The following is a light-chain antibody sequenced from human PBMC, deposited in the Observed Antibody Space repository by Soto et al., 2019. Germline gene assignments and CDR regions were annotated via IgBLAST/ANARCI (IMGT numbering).Light chain of an antibody. CDR3: LQLNSYPRS. V-gene: IGKV1-9*01. CDR1: HGISTY. CDR2: AAS. Sequence: DIQLTQSPSFLSASVGDRVTITCRASHGISTYLAWYQQKPGKAPKLLIYAASTLQSGVPSRFSGSGSGTEFTLTISSLQPEDFANYYCLQLNSYPRSFGQGTRLEIK. J-gene: IGKJ2*01.